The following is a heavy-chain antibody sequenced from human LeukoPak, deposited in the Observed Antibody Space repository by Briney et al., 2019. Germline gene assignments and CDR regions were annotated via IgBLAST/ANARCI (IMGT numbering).Heavy chain of an antibody. Sequence: SLKVSCKTSGYTLTDYCIHWVRRAPGPGLKWMGWVNPNSGATYYAQKFQDRVTRTRDTSISTVYMDLGSLRSDDTAVYFCARNALLDIFTGRFQHWGQGTLVTVSS. CDR2: VNPNSGAT. CDR1: GYTLTDYC. V-gene: IGHV1-2*02. J-gene: IGHJ1*01. D-gene: IGHD3-9*01. CDR3: ARNALLDIFTGRFQH.